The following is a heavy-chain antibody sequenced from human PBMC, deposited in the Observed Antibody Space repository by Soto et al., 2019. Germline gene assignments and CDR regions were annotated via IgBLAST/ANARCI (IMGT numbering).Heavy chain of an antibody. CDR3: ARGPVVVFPDDMFTRHNWFDP. V-gene: IGHV1-69*02. CDR2: INPILDIA. D-gene: IGHD3-10*02. J-gene: IGHJ5*02. CDR1: VSTFRTYS. Sequence: QVQLVQSGAEVREPGSSVKVSCKASVSTFRTYSITWVRQAPGQGLEWMGKINPILDIANYAQKFQGRVTITANKSTSIAYKKLNSLRSEDTAVYYCARGPVVVFPDDMFTRHNWFDPWGQGTRVTVSP.